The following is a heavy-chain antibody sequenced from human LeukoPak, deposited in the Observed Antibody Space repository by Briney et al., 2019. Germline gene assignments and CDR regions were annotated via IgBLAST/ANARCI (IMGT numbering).Heavy chain of an antibody. J-gene: IGHJ4*01. CDR3: AREGGSSRNFDY. CDR1: GASICSDF. Sequence: PSEPLSLTCNVSGASICSDFWSWIREPTGKTLEWVGRIFSSGIINYNPSLKSRLTMSVDTAKNQFSLNLNSVTAADTAVYYCAREGGSSRNFDYWGQGTLVTVSS. D-gene: IGHD6-13*01. CDR2: IFSSGII. V-gene: IGHV4-4*07.